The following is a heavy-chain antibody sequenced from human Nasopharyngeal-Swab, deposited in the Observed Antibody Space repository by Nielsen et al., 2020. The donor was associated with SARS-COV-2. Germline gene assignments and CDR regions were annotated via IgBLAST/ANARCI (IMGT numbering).Heavy chain of an antibody. D-gene: IGHD5-12*01. V-gene: IGHV3-21*01. Sequence: GGSLRLSCAASGFTFSSYSMNWVRQAPGKGLEWVSSISSSSNYIYYADSVKGRLTIPRDNAKNSLYLQMNSLRAEDTAVYYCARDLGGYDTSFDYWGQGTLVTVSS. CDR3: ARDLGGYDTSFDY. CDR2: ISSSSNYI. J-gene: IGHJ4*02. CDR1: GFTFSSYS.